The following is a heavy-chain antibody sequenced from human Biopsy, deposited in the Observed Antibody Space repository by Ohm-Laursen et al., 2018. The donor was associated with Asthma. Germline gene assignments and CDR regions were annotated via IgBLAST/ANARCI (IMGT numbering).Heavy chain of an antibody. CDR2: AHYSGTT. CDR1: GGSIGIYY. D-gene: IGHD3-22*01. Sequence: GTLSLTCTVSGGSIGIYYWGWIRQPPGKGLEYIGYAHYSGTTNTDPSLTGRVTMSVDTSKNQFSLKVTPVTAADTAVYFCARVRGAFYESSVKNAFDVWGQGTMVTVSS. J-gene: IGHJ3*01. V-gene: IGHV4-59*01. CDR3: ARVRGAFYESSVKNAFDV.